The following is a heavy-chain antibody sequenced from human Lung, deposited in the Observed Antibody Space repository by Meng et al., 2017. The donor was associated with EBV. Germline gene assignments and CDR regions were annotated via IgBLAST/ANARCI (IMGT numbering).Heavy chain of an antibody. CDR2: INPNNGGT. Sequence: QVQLVQSGAEVKKPGASVKVSCKASGYTFTTYAMHWVCQAPGQGLEWLGTINPNNGGTNYAQRFQDRVTLTRDTSTSTVYMELSSLGSEDTALYYCAREKSPGHFDYLGQGILVTVSS. CDR3: AREKSPGHFDY. J-gene: IGHJ4*02. V-gene: IGHV1-46*01. CDR1: GYTFTTYA.